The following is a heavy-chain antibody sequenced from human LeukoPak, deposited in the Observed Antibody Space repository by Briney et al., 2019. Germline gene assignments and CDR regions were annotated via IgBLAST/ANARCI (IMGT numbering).Heavy chain of an antibody. J-gene: IGHJ4*02. CDR3: ARGGSGWYY. CDR2: ISYEGNKK. Sequence: PGGSLRLSCAASGFTFSHYAMHWVRQAPGKGLEWVAIISYEGNKKYYADSVKGRFTISRDNSKNTLYLQISSLRAEDTAVYYCARGGSGWYYWGQGTLVTVSS. V-gene: IGHV3-30-3*01. CDR1: GFTFSHYA. D-gene: IGHD6-19*01.